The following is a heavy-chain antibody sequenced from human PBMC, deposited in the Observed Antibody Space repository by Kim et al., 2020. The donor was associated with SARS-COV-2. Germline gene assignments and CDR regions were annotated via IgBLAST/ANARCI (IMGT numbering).Heavy chain of an antibody. J-gene: IGHJ4*02. Sequence: VKGRFTITRDNSKNTLYLQMNSLRAEDTAVYYCARGPVSPGSGYDLRLDYWGQGTLVTVSS. D-gene: IGHD5-12*01. CDR3: ARGPVSPGSGYDLRLDY. V-gene: IGHV3-30*07.